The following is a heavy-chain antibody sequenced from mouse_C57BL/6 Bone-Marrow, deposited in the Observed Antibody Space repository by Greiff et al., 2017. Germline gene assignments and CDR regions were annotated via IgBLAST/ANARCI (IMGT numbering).Heavy chain of an antibody. CDR1: GYTFTSYG. D-gene: IGHD2-5*01. CDR2: IYPRSGNT. J-gene: IGHJ2*01. V-gene: IGHV1-81*01. Sequence: QVQLQQSGAELARPGASVKLSCKASGYTFTSYGISWVKQRTGQGLEWIGEIYPRSGNTYYNEKFKGKATLTADKSSSTAYMELRSLTSEDSAVYFCASFYHSNSHFDYRGQGTTLKGSS. CDR3: ASFYHSNSHFDY.